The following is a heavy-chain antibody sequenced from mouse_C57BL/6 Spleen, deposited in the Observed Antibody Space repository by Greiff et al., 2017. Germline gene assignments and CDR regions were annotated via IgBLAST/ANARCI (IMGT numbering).Heavy chain of an antibody. V-gene: IGHV5-12*01. J-gene: IGHJ2*01. Sequence: EVKLMESGGGLVQPGGSLKLSCAASGFTFSDYYMYWVRQTPEKRLEWVAYISNGGGSTYYPDTVKGRFTISRDNAKNTLYLQMSRLKSEDTAMYYCAREDLRDFYFDYWGQGTTLTVSS. CDR3: AREDLRDFYFDY. CDR1: GFTFSDYY. CDR2: ISNGGGST. D-gene: IGHD5-1*01.